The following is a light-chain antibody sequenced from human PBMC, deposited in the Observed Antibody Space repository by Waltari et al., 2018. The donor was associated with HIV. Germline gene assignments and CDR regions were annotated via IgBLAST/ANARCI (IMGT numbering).Light chain of an antibody. V-gene: IGLV3-1*01. CDR1: KLGDNY. CDR3: QVWDNNSAV. CDR2: QDS. J-gene: IGLJ2*01. Sequence: SYELTPPPSMSVSPGQTASITCSGGKLGDNYVCWYQQRPDQSPVMVIYQDSGRPAGVPVRFSGSNSGNTATLTISGTQPWDEADYYCQVWDNNSAVFGGGTKVTVL.